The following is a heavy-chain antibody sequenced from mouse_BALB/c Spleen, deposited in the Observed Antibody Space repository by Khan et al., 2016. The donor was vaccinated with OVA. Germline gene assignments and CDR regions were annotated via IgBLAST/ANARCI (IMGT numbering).Heavy chain of an antibody. CDR1: GYTFTNYI. Sequence: EVQLQESGPELVKPGASVKMSCKASGYTFTNYIIHWVKQKPGQGLEWIGYINPYNDGAKYNDKFKDKATLTSDKSSSTASMELSGLTSEDSAVYYCARGYGSSSWFAYWGKGALVAVSA. J-gene: IGHJ3*01. D-gene: IGHD1-1*01. CDR3: ARGYGSSSWFAY. CDR2: INPYNDGA. V-gene: IGHV1S136*01.